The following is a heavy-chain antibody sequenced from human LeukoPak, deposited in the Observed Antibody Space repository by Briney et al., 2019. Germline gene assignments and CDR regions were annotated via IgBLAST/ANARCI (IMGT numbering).Heavy chain of an antibody. CDR2: ISGSGGKT. Sequence: GGSLRLSCAASGFTFSSYFMSWVRQAPGKGLEWVSSISGSGGKTYYTDSVKGRFTISRDNSKNMLYLQMNSLRAEDTAVYYCAQSGQFDSWGXGXXVXVSS. J-gene: IGHJ5*01. CDR1: GFTFSSYF. V-gene: IGHV3-23*01. CDR3: AQSGQFDS.